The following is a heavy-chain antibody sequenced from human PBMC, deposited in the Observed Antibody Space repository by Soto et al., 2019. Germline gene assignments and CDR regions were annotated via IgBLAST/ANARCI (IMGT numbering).Heavy chain of an antibody. Sequence: VQLLESGGGLVQPGGSLRLSCAASGFTFSSYAMSWVRQAPGKGLEWVSTISGSGGGIYYADSVKGRFTISRDNSKNTMNRQMNSLSAEDTAVYYCAKRNLVVRPPFDYWGQGTLVTVSS. V-gene: IGHV3-23*01. CDR1: GFTFSSYA. CDR2: ISGSGGGI. D-gene: IGHD2-15*01. J-gene: IGHJ4*02. CDR3: AKRNLVVRPPFDY.